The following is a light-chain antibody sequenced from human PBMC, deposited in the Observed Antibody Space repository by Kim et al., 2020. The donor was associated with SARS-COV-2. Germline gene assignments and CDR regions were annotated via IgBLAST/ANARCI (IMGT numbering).Light chain of an antibody. V-gene: IGLV3-21*04. CDR1: NIGSKS. CDR2: YDS. J-gene: IGLJ3*02. Sequence: SSELTQPPSVSVAPGKTARITCGGNNIGSKSVHWYQQKPGQAPVLVIYYDSDRPSGIPERFSCSNSGNTATLTISRVEAGDEADYYCQVWDSSSDHRGVF. CDR3: QVWDSSSDHRGV.